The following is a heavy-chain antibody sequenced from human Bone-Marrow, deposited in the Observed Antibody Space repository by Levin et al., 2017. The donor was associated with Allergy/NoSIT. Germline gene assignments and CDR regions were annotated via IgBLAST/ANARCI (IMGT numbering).Heavy chain of an antibody. CDR1: GFTFDAHS. V-gene: IGHV3-33*07. Sequence: GGSLRLSCEVSGFTFDAHSMSWVRQAPGKGPEWVALISFDGTTKTYLDSVQGRFTISRDLSRKTLFLHMDNLRVDESGLYYCVRGTLGRYCRGGGCFLPYWGQGTLVTVSA. CDR2: ISFDGTTK. J-gene: IGHJ4*02. D-gene: IGHD2-21*01. CDR3: VRGTLGRYCRGGGCFLPY.